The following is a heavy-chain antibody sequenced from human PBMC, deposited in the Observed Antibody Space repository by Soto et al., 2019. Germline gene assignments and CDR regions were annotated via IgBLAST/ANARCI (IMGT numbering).Heavy chain of an antibody. CDR2: TYYRSKWYN. J-gene: IGHJ6*02. CDR1: GDSVSSNSAA. D-gene: IGHD2-8*02. V-gene: IGHV6-1*01. CDR3: ARVGIPGGGYYYGMDV. Sequence: SPTLSLPCAISGDSVSSNSAAWNWIRQSPSRGLEWLGRTYYRSKWYNDYAVSVKSRITINPDASKNQFSLQLNSVTPEDTAVYYCARVGIPGGGYYYGMDVWGQGTTVTVSS.